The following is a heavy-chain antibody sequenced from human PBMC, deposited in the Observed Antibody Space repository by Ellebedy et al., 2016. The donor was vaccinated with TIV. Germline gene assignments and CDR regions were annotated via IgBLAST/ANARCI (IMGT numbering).Heavy chain of an antibody. CDR1: GFTFSSYA. CDR2: LSDSGGST. CDR3: AKGLTGDRGGWGWYFDL. Sequence: GESLKISCAASGFTFSSYAMSWVRQAPGKGLEWVSGLSDSGGSTYYPDSVKGRFTISRDNFKNTLNLQMNSLRVEDTAVYYCAKGLTGDRGGWGWYFDLWGRGTLVTVSS. D-gene: IGHD7-27*01. V-gene: IGHV3-23*01. J-gene: IGHJ2*01.